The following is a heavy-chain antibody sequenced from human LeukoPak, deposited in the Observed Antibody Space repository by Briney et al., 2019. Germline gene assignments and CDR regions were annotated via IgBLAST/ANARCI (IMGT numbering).Heavy chain of an antibody. CDR2: MNPNSGNT. Sequence: ASVTVSCTASGYTFTIYDINWVRQATGQGLEWMGWMNPNSGNTGYTQKFQGRVTMTRNTSISTAYMELSSLRSEDTAVYYCARVVNGDYPPDYWGQGTLVTVSS. D-gene: IGHD4-17*01. CDR1: GYTFTIYD. CDR3: ARVVNGDYPPDY. J-gene: IGHJ4*02. V-gene: IGHV1-8*01.